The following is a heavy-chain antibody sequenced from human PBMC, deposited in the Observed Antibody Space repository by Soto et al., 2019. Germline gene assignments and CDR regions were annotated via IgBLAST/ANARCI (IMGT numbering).Heavy chain of an antibody. Sequence: QVQLVESGGGVVQPGRSLRLSCAASGFTFSSYAMHWVRXXXXXGLEWVAVISYDGSNKYYADSVKGRFTISRDNSKNXXXXXXXXXXXEXTAVYYCXXXGRLHGMDVWGQGTTVTVSS. CDR1: GFTFSSYA. V-gene: IGHV3-30-3*01. J-gene: IGHJ6*02. CDR3: XXXGRLHGMDV. D-gene: IGHD2-15*01. CDR2: ISYDGSNK.